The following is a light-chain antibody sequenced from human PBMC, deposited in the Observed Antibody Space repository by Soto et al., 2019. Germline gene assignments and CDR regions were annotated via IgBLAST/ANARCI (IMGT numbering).Light chain of an antibody. J-gene: IGKJ2*01. Sequence: FVLTQSPGTVSLSPGERATLSCRASHTVVNDYLAWYQQRPGQAPRLLLYGVSSRATGIPDRFSGSGSGTDFTLTISRLEPEDFAVYYCQHLDKFAQGTELEIK. CDR3: QHLDK. V-gene: IGKV3-20*01. CDR2: GVS. CDR1: HTVVNDY.